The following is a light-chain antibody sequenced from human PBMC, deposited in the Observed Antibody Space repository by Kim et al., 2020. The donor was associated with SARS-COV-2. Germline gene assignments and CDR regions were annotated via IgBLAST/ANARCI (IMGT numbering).Light chain of an antibody. V-gene: IGKV1-39*01. CDR1: QSISGY. Sequence: DIQMTQSPSSLSAFVGDRVTITCRASQSISGYLNWYQHKPEKAPNRLIYAASTLQSGVPSRFAGSGSGTDFTLTISSLQPEDFATYFCQQNYTDTLTFGGGTKVDIK. CDR3: QQNYTDTLT. J-gene: IGKJ4*01. CDR2: AAS.